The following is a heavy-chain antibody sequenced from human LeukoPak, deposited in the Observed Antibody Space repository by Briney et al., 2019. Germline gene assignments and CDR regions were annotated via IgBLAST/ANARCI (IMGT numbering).Heavy chain of an antibody. CDR3: ARDVEMYSSTWSDAFDI. V-gene: IGHV3-21*01. D-gene: IGHD6-13*01. CDR2: IRSSTTYV. Sequence: GGSLRLSCAASGFTFSNYNMNWVRQAPGKGLEWVSSIRSSTTYVYYADSVKGRFTISRDNAKNSLYLQMNSLRAEDTAVYYCARDVEMYSSTWSDAFDIWGQGTMVTVSS. CDR1: GFTFSNYN. J-gene: IGHJ3*02.